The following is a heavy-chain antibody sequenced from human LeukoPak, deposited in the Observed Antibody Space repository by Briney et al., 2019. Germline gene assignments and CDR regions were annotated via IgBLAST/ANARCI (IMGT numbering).Heavy chain of an antibody. V-gene: IGHV1-18*01. CDR2: ISAYNGNT. CDR3: ARGGPYSSGWYGSWFDP. CDR1: GYTFTSYG. D-gene: IGHD6-19*01. J-gene: IGHJ5*02. Sequence: ASVKVSCKASGYTFTSYGISWVRQAPGQGLEWMGWISAYNGNTNYAQKLQGRVTMTTDTSTSTACMELRSLRSDDTAVYYCARGGPYSSGWYGSWFDPWGQGTLVTVSS.